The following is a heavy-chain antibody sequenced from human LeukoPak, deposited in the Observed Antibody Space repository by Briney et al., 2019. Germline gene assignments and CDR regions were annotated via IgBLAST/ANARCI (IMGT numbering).Heavy chain of an antibody. CDR2: INHSGST. Sequence: SETLSLTCAVYGGSFSGYYWSWIRQPPGKGLEWIGEINHSGSTNYNPSLKSRVTISVDTSKNQFSLKLSSVTAADTAVYYCARRRYYDGSGYLEWGQGTLLSVSS. CDR1: GGSFSGYY. V-gene: IGHV4-34*01. CDR3: ARRRYYDGSGYLE. J-gene: IGHJ1*01. D-gene: IGHD3-22*01.